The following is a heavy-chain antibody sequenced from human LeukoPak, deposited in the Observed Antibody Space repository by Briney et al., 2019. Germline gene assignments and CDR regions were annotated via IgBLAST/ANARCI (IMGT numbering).Heavy chain of an antibody. Sequence: PSETLSLTCTVSGGSISSGGYYWSWIRQHPGKGLEWIGYIYYSGSTNSNPSLRGRVTISVDTTNNQFSLKLSSVTAADTAVYYRARQLAAAGYYFDYWGQGTLVTVSS. J-gene: IGHJ4*02. D-gene: IGHD6-13*01. V-gene: IGHV4-31*03. CDR1: GGSISSGGYY. CDR2: IYYSGST. CDR3: ARQLAAAGYYFDY.